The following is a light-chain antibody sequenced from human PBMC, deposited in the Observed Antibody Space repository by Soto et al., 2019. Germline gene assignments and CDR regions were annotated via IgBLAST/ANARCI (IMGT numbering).Light chain of an antibody. CDR3: QQYGSSGT. J-gene: IGKJ1*01. CDR2: GAS. V-gene: IGKV3-20*01. CDR1: QSVSSSY. Sequence: EIVLTQSPGTLSLYQGERATLSCRASQSVSSSYLAWYQQKPGQAPRLLIYGASNRATGIPDRFSGSGSGTDFTLTISRLEPEDFAVYYCQQYGSSGTFGQGTKVDI.